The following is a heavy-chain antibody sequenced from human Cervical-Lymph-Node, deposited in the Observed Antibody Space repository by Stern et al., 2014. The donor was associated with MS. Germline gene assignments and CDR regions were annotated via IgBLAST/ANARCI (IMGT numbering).Heavy chain of an antibody. Sequence: QVQLQGSGPGLVKPSQTLSLTCSVSGGSISSGYYYWSWIRQPPGKGLEWIGYIYYSGSTYYNPSLKSRLTMSIDTSKNHFSLKLSSLTAADTAVYYCASSPTTDYDFPRGWFDPWGQGTLVTVSS. V-gene: IGHV4-30-4*01. J-gene: IGHJ5*02. CDR1: GGSISSGYYY. CDR3: ASSPTTDYDFPRGWFDP. D-gene: IGHD3-3*01. CDR2: IYYSGST.